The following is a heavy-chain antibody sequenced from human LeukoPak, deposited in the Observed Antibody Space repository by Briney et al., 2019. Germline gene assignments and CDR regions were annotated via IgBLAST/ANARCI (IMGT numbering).Heavy chain of an antibody. V-gene: IGHV4-59*12. J-gene: IGHJ4*02. D-gene: IGHD3-22*01. CDR3: ARDGDYYDSSGYHMGGFDY. Sequence: SETLSLTCTVSGGSISSYYWSWIRQPPGKGLEWIGYIYYSGSTNYNPSLKSRVTISVDTSKNQFSLKLSSVTAADTAVYYCARDGDYYDSSGYHMGGFDYWGQGTLVTVSS. CDR1: GGSISSYY. CDR2: IYYSGST.